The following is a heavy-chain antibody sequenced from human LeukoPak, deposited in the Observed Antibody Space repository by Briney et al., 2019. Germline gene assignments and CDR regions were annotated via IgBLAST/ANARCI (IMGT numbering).Heavy chain of an antibody. CDR2: IYYSGST. CDR3: AREKDCSSTSCYGVGYFDY. V-gene: IGHV4-39*07. CDR1: GGSISSSSYY. D-gene: IGHD2-2*01. J-gene: IGHJ4*02. Sequence: SETLSLTCTVSGGSISSSSYYWGWIRQPPGKGLEWIGSIYYSGSTYYNPSLKSRVTISVDTSKNQFSLKLSSVTAADTAVYYCAREKDCSSTSCYGVGYFDYWGQGTLVTVSS.